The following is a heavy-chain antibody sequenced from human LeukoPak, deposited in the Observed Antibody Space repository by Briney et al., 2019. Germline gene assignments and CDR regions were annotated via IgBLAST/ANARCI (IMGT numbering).Heavy chain of an antibody. Sequence: PGGSLRLSCAASGFTFSSYWMHWVRQAPGKGLVWVSRINSDGSSTSYADSVKGRFTISRDNAKNTLYLQMNSLRAEDTAVYYCARDQVVLMVYAYNGFDPWGRGTLVTVSS. D-gene: IGHD2-8*01. J-gene: IGHJ5*02. V-gene: IGHV3-74*01. CDR3: ARDQVVLMVYAYNGFDP. CDR1: GFTFSSYW. CDR2: INSDGSST.